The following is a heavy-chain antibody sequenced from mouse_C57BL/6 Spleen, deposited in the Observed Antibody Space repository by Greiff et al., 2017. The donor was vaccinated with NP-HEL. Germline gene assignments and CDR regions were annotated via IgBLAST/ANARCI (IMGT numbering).Heavy chain of an antibody. V-gene: IGHV1-18*01. CDR2: INPNNGGT. Sequence: EVQLQQSGPELVKPGASVKIPCKASGYTFTDYNMDWVKQSHGKSLEWIGDINPNNGGTIYNQKFKGKATLTVDKSSSTAYMELRSLTSEDTAVYYCAREADSLGNYAMDYWGQGTSVTVSS. CDR3: AREADSLGNYAMDY. J-gene: IGHJ4*01. D-gene: IGHD6-1*01. CDR1: GYTFTDYN.